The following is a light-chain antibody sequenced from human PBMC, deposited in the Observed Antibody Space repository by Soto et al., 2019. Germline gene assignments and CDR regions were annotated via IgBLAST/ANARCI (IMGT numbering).Light chain of an antibody. CDR2: DVN. Sequence: QSVLTQPPSVSGSPGQSVTISCTGTSGDVDPYNYVSWYQRHPGRAPKLVIYDVNMRPSGVPDRFSGSKSGDTSSLTISGLQAEDEADYYYCSYVGTPLVGGGTKVTVL. J-gene: IGLJ2*01. CDR1: SGDVDPYNY. V-gene: IGLV2-11*01. CDR3: CSYVGTPL.